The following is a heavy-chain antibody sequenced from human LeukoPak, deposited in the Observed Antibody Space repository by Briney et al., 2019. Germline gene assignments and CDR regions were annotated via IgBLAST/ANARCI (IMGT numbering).Heavy chain of an antibody. V-gene: IGHV1-8*01. Sequence: ASVKVSCKASGYTFTSYDISWVRQAPGQGLEWMGWMNPSSGITGFAQKFQGRVTMTRKTSISTAYMELSSLRSEDTAVYYCARKLCSSTSCYYYYYYGMDVWGQGTTVIVSS. CDR3: ARKLCSSTSCYYYYYYGMDV. D-gene: IGHD2-2*01. CDR1: GYTFTSYD. J-gene: IGHJ6*02. CDR2: MNPSSGIT.